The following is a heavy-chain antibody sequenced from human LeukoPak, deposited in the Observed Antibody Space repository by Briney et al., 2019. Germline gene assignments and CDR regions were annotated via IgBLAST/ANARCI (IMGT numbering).Heavy chain of an antibody. CDR2: IDWDDDK. V-gene: IGHV2-70*11. J-gene: IGHJ4*02. D-gene: IGHD3-22*01. CDR3: ARIPAYYYDSSGNDY. CDR1: GFSLSSSGMC. Sequence: SGPTLVNPTQTLTLTCTFSGFSLSSSGMCVSWIRQPPGKALEWLERIDWDDDKYYSTSLKTRLTISKDTSKNQVVLTMTNMDPVDTATYYCARIPAYYYDSSGNDYWGQGTLVTVSS.